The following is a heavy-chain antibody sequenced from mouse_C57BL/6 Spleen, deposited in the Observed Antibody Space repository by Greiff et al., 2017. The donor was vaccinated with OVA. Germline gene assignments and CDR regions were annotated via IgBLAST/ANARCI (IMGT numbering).Heavy chain of an antibody. V-gene: IGHV1-80*01. D-gene: IGHD2-3*01. CDR2: IYPGDGDT. CDR1: GYAFSSYW. J-gene: IGHJ1*03. Sequence: QVQLQQSGAELVKPGASVKISCTASGYAFSSYWMNWVQQRPGKGLEWIGQIYPGDGDTNYNGKFKGKATLTADKSSSTAYMQLSSLTSEDSAVYFCARRGGYYVYFDVWGTGTTVTVSS. CDR3: ARRGGYYVYFDV.